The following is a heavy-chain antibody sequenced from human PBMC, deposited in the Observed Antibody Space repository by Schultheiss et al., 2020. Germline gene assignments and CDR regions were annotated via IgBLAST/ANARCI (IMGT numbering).Heavy chain of an antibody. D-gene: IGHD3-3*01. CDR2: MNHNGST. Sequence: SQTLSLTCAVYGGSFSGSYWTWIRQPPGKGLEWIGEMNHNGSTNYSPSLKSRVTISVDTSKNQFSLRLTSVTAADTAVYYCARHQEDYDFWSGYYYMDVWGKGTTVTVS. J-gene: IGHJ6*03. CDR3: ARHQEDYDFWSGYYYMDV. CDR1: GGSFSGSY. V-gene: IGHV4-34*01.